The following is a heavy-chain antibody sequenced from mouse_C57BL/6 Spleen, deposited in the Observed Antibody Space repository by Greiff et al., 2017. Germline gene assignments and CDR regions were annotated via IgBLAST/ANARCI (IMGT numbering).Heavy chain of an antibody. CDR3: ARAIVTSYYAMDY. CDR1: GYTFTSYW. Sequence: VQLQQPGTELVKPGASVKLSCKASGYTFTSYWMHWVKQRPGQGLEWIGNINPSNGGTNYNEKFKSKATLTVDKSSSTAYMQLISLTSEDSAVYYCARAIVTSYYAMDYWGQGTSVTVSS. J-gene: IGHJ4*01. D-gene: IGHD2-5*01. V-gene: IGHV1-53*01. CDR2: INPSNGGT.